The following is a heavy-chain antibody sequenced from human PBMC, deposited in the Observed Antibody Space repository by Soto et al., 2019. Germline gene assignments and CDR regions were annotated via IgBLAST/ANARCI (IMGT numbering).Heavy chain of an antibody. CDR3: AGSDHFWSGYYRGYFDY. CDR2: ISSSSSYI. Sequence: GGSLRLSCAASGFTFSSYSMNWVRQAPGKGLEWVSSISSSSSYIYYADSVKGRFTISRDNAKNSLYLQMNSLRAEDTAVYYCAGSDHFWSGYYRGYFDYWGQGTLVTVSS. D-gene: IGHD3-3*02. CDR1: GFTFSSYS. V-gene: IGHV3-21*01. J-gene: IGHJ4*02.